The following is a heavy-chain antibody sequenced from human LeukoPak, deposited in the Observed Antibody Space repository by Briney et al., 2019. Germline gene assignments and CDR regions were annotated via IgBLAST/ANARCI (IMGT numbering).Heavy chain of an antibody. J-gene: IGHJ1*01. V-gene: IGHV3-30*04. CDR2: ISYDGNSD. D-gene: IGHD4/OR15-4a*01. Sequence: GGSLRPSCAASGFTFSNNAMHWVRQTPGKGLEWMAVISYDGNSDTYADPVEGRFTVSRDNSRNILYLQMNSLRNDDTAMYYCARDGANDLFKGGAYFLDWGQGALVIVS. CDR1: GFTFSNNA. CDR3: ARDGANDLFKGGAYFLD.